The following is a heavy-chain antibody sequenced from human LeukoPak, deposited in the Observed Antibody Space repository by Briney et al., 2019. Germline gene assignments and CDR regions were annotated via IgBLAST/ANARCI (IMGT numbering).Heavy chain of an antibody. V-gene: IGHV4-59*08. CDR1: GGSVSGYY. D-gene: IGHD1-14*01. CDR2: IYYSGST. J-gene: IGHJ4*02. CDR3: ARTTPEEYYFDY. Sequence: SETLSLTCTVSGGSVSGYYWSWIRQPPGKGLEWIGYIYYSGSTNYNPSLKSRVTISVDTSKSQFSLKLSSVTAADTAVYYCARTTPEEYYFDYWGQGTLVTVSS.